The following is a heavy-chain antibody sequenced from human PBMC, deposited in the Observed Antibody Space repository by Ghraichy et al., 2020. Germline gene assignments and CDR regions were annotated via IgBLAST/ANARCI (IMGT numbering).Heavy chain of an antibody. J-gene: IGHJ6*02. CDR2: IWYDGSDK. CDR3: ARGLASSWGYYYYGMDV. D-gene: IGHD6-13*01. CDR1: GFTFSNYG. Sequence: SLNISCAASGFTFSNYGMHWVRQAPGKGLEWVAVIWYDGSDKYYSDSVKGRFTISRDNSRNTLYLQMNSLRADDTAVYYCARGLASSWGYYYYGMDVWGQGTTVTVSS. V-gene: IGHV3-33*01.